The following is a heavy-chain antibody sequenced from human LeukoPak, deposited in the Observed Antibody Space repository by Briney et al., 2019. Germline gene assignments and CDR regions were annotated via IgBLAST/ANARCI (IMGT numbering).Heavy chain of an antibody. CDR2: INPNSGGT. J-gene: IGHJ5*02. Sequence: ASVKVSCKASGYTFTGYYMHWVRQAPGQGLEWMGWINPNSGGTNYAQKFQGRVTMTRDTSISTAYMELSRLRSDDTAVYYCARDASPPYYYGSGSLDWFDPWGQGTLVTVSS. CDR3: ARDASPPYYYGSGSLDWFDP. V-gene: IGHV1-2*02. D-gene: IGHD3-10*01. CDR1: GYTFTGYY.